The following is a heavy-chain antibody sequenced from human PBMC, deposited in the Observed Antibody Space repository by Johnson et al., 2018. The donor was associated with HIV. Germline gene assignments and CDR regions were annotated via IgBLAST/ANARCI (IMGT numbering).Heavy chain of an antibody. Sequence: VQLVESGGGLVKPGGSLRLSCAASGFTFSAYYMSWIRQAPGKGLECLAYISSSGSTIYYADSVKGRFTISRDNAKNSLYLQMTSLRAEDTAVYYCAKDGSDIVVVPAAPDAFDIWGQGTMVTVSS. CDR3: AKDGSDIVVVPAAPDAFDI. V-gene: IGHV3-11*01. CDR1: GFTFSAYY. D-gene: IGHD2-2*01. J-gene: IGHJ3*02. CDR2: ISSSGSTI.